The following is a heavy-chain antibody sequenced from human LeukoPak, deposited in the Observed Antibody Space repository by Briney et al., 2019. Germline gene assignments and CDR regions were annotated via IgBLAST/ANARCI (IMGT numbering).Heavy chain of an antibody. CDR1: GFTFSSYG. CDR3: AKELYFGSGSYPDY. D-gene: IGHD3-10*01. J-gene: IGHJ4*02. V-gene: IGHV3-30*18. CDR2: ISHDGSDS. Sequence: PGRSLRVSCAASGFTFSSYGMHWVRRAPGKGLEWVAVISHDGSDSHYADSVKGRFTISRDNSKNTVYLQMSSLRPEDTAVYFCAKELYFGSGSYPDYWGQGTLVRVSS.